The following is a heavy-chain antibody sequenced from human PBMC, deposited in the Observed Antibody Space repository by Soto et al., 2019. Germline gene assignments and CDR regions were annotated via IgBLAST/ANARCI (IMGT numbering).Heavy chain of an antibody. CDR3: AKATDFWSGYYRVYYFDY. D-gene: IGHD3-3*01. Sequence: GGSLRLSCAASGFTFDDYAMHWVRQAPGKGLEWVSGISWNSGSIGYADSVKGRFTISRDNAKNSLYLQMNSLRAEDTALYYCAKATDFWSGYYRVYYFDYWGQGTLVTVSS. J-gene: IGHJ4*02. CDR2: ISWNSGSI. CDR1: GFTFDDYA. V-gene: IGHV3-9*01.